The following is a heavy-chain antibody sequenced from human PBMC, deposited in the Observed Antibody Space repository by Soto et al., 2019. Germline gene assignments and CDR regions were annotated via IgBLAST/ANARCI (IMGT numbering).Heavy chain of an antibody. CDR1: GGSISSYY. J-gene: IGHJ4*02. CDR3: AREVGRGGAAVDY. D-gene: IGHD6-13*01. CDR2: IYYSGST. Sequence: PSETLSLTCTVSGGSISSYYWSWIRQPPGKGLEWIGYIYYSGSTNYNPSLKSRVTISVNTSKNHFSLKLSSVTAADTAVYYCAREVGRGGAAVDYWGQGTLVTVSS. V-gene: IGHV4-59*01.